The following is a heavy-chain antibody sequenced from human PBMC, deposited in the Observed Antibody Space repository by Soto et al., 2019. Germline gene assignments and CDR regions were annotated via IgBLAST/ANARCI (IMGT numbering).Heavy chain of an antibody. D-gene: IGHD6-13*01. CDR3: ARRIAAAGNNWFNP. CDR1: GGSISSYY. V-gene: IGHV4-59*01. CDR2: IYYSGST. J-gene: IGHJ5*02. Sequence: SETLSLTCTVSGGSISSYYWSWIRQPPGKGLEWIGYIYYSGSTNYNPSLKSRVTISVDTSKNQFSLKLSSVTAADTAVYYCARRIAAAGNNWFNPWGQGTLVTVSS.